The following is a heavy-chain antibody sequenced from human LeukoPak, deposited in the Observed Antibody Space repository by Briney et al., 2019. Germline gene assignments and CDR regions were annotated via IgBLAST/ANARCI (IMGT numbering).Heavy chain of an antibody. V-gene: IGHV3-23*01. D-gene: IGHD3-16*01. CDR1: GGSFSGYY. CDR3: AKDGPWGSYYFDY. J-gene: IGHJ4*02. CDR2: ISGSGGST. Sequence: ETLSLTCAVYGGSFSGYYWSWVRQAPGKGLEWVSAISGSGGSTYYADSVKGRFTISRDNSKNTLYLQMNSLRAEDTAVYYCAKDGPWGSYYFDYWGQGTLVTVSS.